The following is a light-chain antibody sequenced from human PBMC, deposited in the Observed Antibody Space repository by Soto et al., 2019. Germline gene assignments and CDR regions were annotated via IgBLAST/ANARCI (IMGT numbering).Light chain of an antibody. Sequence: DIQMTQSPSSLSAAVQHIVTMTCRASQRIKSYLNWYQQKPWKAPNHLIYAASISQSGAPSRFSGSGSGTDFTLNINTLQPEDFAIYYCQQTYSTPRTFGPGNKVDI. J-gene: IGKJ1*01. V-gene: IGKV1-39*01. CDR2: AAS. CDR1: QRIKSY. CDR3: QQTYSTPRT.